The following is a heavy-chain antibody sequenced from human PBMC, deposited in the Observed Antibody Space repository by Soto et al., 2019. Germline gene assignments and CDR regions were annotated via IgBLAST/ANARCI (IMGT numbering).Heavy chain of an antibody. D-gene: IGHD4-4*01. CDR2: SIPLFRTP. J-gene: IGHJ6*02. Sequence: QVQLVQSGAEMKEPGSSVKVSCKTSGCTVSSSAISWLRQAPGQGLEWMGGSIPLFRTPDYAQKFQCRVTIAADESTSTAYMELSSLRSEDTAVYYCARDNDRLQLGGNYYYTLDVWGQGTTITVSS. CDR1: GCTVSSSA. CDR3: ARDNDRLQLGGNYYYTLDV. V-gene: IGHV1-69*12.